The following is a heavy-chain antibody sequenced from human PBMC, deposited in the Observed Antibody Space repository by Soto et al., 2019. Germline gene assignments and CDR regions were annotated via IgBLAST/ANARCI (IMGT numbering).Heavy chain of an antibody. Sequence: QVQLVESGGGVVQPGRSLRLSCVASGFTFISYSMHWVRQAPGKGLEWVAVISGDGNYEYYADSVKGRFTISRDNSKNTLFLQLNSLRVEDTAIYHCAKVGGLLASWSFRDHPIDIWGHGTQVTVS. D-gene: IGHD3-10*01. CDR3: AKVGGLLASWSFRDHPIDI. CDR1: GFTFISYS. V-gene: IGHV3-30*18. J-gene: IGHJ4*01. CDR2: ISGDGNYE.